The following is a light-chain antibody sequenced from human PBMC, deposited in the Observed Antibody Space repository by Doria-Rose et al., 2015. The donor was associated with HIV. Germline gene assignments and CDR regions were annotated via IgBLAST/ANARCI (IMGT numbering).Light chain of an antibody. V-gene: IGLV2-14*03. CDR2: DVG. J-gene: IGLJ1*01. Sequence: RAPKLMIYDVGKRPSGVSNRFSGSKSGNTASPTIFGLQAEDEADYYCGSYTSSTFYVFGTGTKVTVL. CDR3: GSYTSSTFYV.